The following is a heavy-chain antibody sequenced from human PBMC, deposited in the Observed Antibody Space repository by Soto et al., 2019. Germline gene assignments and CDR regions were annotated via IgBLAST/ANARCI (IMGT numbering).Heavy chain of an antibody. Sequence: EAQLLESGGGLVQPGGSLRLSCSASGFKFDRYAMSWVRQAPGKGLEWVSSISGTSGHTYYADSVRGRFTISRENSNNTLFLQMSSLRVEDTAVYFCAKDPPVVCSTYGVCPRDDMDVWGQGTTVTVSS. CDR2: ISGTSGHT. D-gene: IGHD2-8*01. CDR1: GFKFDRYA. V-gene: IGHV3-23*01. CDR3: AKDPPVVCSTYGVCPRDDMDV. J-gene: IGHJ6*02.